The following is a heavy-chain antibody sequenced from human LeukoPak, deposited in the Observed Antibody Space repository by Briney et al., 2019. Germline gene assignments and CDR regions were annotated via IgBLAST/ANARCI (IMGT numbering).Heavy chain of an antibody. CDR2: ISGGGDST. J-gene: IGHJ4*02. V-gene: IGHV3-23*01. D-gene: IGHD1-26*01. CDR1: GFTFSSYA. CDR3: AKDRGWWELHFDY. Sequence: GGSLRLSCAASGFTFSSYAMSWVRQAPGKGLEWVSAISGGGDSTYYADSVKGRFTFSRDNSKNTLYLQMNSLRAEDTAVYYCAKDRGWWELHFDYWGQGTPVTVSS.